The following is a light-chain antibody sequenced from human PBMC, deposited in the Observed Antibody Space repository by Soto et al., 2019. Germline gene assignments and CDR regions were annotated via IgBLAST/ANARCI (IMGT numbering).Light chain of an antibody. CDR3: CSYAGSYTFV. Sequence: QSALTQPRSVSGSPGQSVTISCTGTSSDVGGYNYVSWYQQHPGKAPTLMISDVSKRPSGVPDRFSGSKSGNTASLTISGLQAEDEADYYCCSYAGSYTFVFGTGTKVTVL. CDR1: SSDVGGYNY. CDR2: DVS. J-gene: IGLJ1*01. V-gene: IGLV2-11*01.